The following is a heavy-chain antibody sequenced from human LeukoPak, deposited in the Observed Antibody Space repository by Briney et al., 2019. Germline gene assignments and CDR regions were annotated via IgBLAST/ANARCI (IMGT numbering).Heavy chain of an antibody. CDR2: INHSGST. CDR3: ARGPQTIAAAGGYYFDY. Sequence: PSETLSLTCAVSGGSFSGYYWSWIRQPPGKGLEWIGEINHSGSTNYNPSLKSRVTISVDTSKNQFSLKLSSVTAADTAVYYCARGPQTIAAAGGYYFDYWGQGTLVTVSS. J-gene: IGHJ4*02. D-gene: IGHD6-13*01. CDR1: GGSFSGYY. V-gene: IGHV4-34*01.